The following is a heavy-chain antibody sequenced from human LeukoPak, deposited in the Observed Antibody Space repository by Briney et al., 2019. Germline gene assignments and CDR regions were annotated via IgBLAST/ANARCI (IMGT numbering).Heavy chain of an antibody. J-gene: IGHJ5*01. V-gene: IGHV3-30*03. CDR2: ISYDGSKK. CDR1: GFTFSRYG. D-gene: IGHD6-13*01. CDR3: ARTAIAAAAFYNWFDS. Sequence: GGSLRLSCAASGFTFSRYGMHWVRQAPGKGLEWVAVISYDGSKKYYADSVKGRFTISRDNSKNTLYLQMNSLRAEDTAVYYCARTAIAAAAFYNWFDSWGQGTLVTVSS.